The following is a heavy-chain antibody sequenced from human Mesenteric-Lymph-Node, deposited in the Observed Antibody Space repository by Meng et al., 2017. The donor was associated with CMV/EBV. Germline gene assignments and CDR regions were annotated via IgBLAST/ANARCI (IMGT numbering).Heavy chain of an antibody. CDR2: INSDGSTT. D-gene: IGHD7-27*01. CDR3: ARAPSGDPDY. Sequence: SCKASGYTFSSYWMHWVRQAPGKGLVWVSRINSDGSTTTYADSVKGRFTISRDNAKNTLHLQMNNLRVEDTSLYFCARAPSGDPDYWGQGTLVTVSS. CDR1: GYTFSSYW. V-gene: IGHV3-74*01. J-gene: IGHJ4*02.